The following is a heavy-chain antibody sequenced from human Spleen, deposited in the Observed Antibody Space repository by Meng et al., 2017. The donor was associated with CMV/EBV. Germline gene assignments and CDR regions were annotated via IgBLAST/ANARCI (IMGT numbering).Heavy chain of an antibody. CDR3: ARDFFYESPFDS. CDR1: GYTFTDYF. V-gene: IGHV1-2*06. Sequence: CKTSGYTFTDYFLDWVREAPGQRPQWMGRINPNSGGTNSARDFQGRVTMTRDTSISTAYMELRGLTSDDTAIYYCARDFFYESPFDSWGQGTLVTVSS. CDR2: INPNSGGT. J-gene: IGHJ4*02. D-gene: IGHD3-3*01.